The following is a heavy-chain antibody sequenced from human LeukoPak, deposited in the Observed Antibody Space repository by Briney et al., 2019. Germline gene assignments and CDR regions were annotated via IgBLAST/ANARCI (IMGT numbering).Heavy chain of an antibody. CDR2: IWYDGSTK. J-gene: IGHJ4*02. CDR1: GYTFSSYG. V-gene: IGHV3-33*01. CDR3: ARDDVAVTGALDF. D-gene: IGHD6-19*01. Sequence: GRSLTLSCAASGYTFSSYGMHWVPQAPGKGLEWVAVIWYDGSTKYYADSVKGRFTISRDNSKNTLYLQMNSLRAEDTAVYYCARDDVAVTGALDFWGQGTLVTVSS.